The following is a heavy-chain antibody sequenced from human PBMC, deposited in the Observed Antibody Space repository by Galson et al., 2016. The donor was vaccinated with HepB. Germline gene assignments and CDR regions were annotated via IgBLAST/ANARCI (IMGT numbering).Heavy chain of an antibody. CDR2: ISPYNGNT. CDR3: ARDRKVGIYGSGSYPAPIDY. V-gene: IGHV1-18*01. D-gene: IGHD3-10*01. J-gene: IGHJ4*02. CDR1: GYTFTSYA. Sequence: SVKVSCKASGYTFTSYAISWVRQAPGQGLEWMGWISPYNGNTNYAQKFKGRVTMTTDTSTSTAYMEVRSLRSDDTAVYYCARDRKVGIYGSGSYPAPIDYWGQGTLVTVSS.